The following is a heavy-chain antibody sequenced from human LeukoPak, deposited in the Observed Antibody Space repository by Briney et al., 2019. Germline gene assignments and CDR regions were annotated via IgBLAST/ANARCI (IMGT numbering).Heavy chain of an antibody. CDR2: ISDSGSST. CDR1: GFTLSSYA. J-gene: IGHJ4*02. D-gene: IGHD6-19*01. Sequence: GGSLRLSCAASGFTLSSYAMSWVRQAPGKGLEWVSTISDSGSSTYYTDSVKGRFTFSRDNSKNTLHLQMNSLRAEDTAVYYCTKDHGFYSSGWHPLFDHWGQGTLVTVTP. CDR3: TKDHGFYSSGWHPLFDH. V-gene: IGHV3-23*01.